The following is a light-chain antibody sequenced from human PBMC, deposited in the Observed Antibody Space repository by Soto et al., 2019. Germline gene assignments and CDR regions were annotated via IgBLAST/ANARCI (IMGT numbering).Light chain of an antibody. V-gene: IGKV3-11*01. CDR2: DAS. CDR1: QNVSIY. J-gene: IGKJ4*01. CDR3: QQRTNWPLT. Sequence: EVVLTQSPGTLSLSPGEGATLSCRASQNVSIYLAWYQQKPGQAPRLLIYDASNRATGIPARFSGSGSGTDFTLTSGSLEPEDFAVYYCQQRTNWPLTFGGGTKVEI.